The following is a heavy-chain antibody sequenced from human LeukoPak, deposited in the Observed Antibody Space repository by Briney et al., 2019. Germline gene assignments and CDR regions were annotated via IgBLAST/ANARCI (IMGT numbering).Heavy chain of an antibody. CDR3: VKDSEVVPAMANWFDP. Sequence: GGSLRLSCSASGFPFSSYAMHWVRQAPGKGLQYVSAISSNGGSTYYADSVKGRFTISRDNSKNTLYLQMSSLGAEDTAVYYCVKDSEVVPAMANWFDPWSQGTLVTVSS. D-gene: IGHD2-2*01. CDR2: ISSNGGST. J-gene: IGHJ5*02. V-gene: IGHV3-64D*06. CDR1: GFPFSSYA.